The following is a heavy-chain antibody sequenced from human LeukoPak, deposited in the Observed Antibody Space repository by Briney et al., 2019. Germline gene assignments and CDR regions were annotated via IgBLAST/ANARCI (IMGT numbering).Heavy chain of an antibody. Sequence: GGSLRLSCAASGFTFSSYAMSWVRQAPGKGLEWVAFIRYDGSNKYYADSVKGRFTISRDNSKNTLYLQMNSLRAEDTAVYYCAKAIRSGDYDAFDIWGQGTMVTVSS. J-gene: IGHJ3*02. CDR3: AKAIRSGDYDAFDI. CDR2: IRYDGSNK. CDR1: GFTFSSYA. V-gene: IGHV3-30*02. D-gene: IGHD4-17*01.